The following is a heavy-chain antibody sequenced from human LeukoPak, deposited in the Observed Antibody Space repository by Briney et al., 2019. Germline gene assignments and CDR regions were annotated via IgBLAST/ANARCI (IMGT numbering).Heavy chain of an antibody. CDR2: INHSGST. Sequence: SETLSLTCAVYGGSFSGYYWSWIRQPPGKGLEWIGEINHSGSTNYNPSLKSRVTISVGTSENQFSLKLSSVTAADTAVYYYARGRSSRNRPRLDYWGQGTLVTVSS. CDR3: ARGRSSRNRPRLDY. J-gene: IGHJ4*02. V-gene: IGHV4-34*01. D-gene: IGHD1-14*01. CDR1: GGSFSGYY.